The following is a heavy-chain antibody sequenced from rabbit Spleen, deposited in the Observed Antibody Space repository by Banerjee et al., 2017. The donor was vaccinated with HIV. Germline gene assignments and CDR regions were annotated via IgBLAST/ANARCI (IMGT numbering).Heavy chain of an antibody. J-gene: IGHJ6*01. D-gene: IGHD1-1*01. CDR2: IYAGDSGDT. CDR3: ARRSSTGGYDL. CDR1: GFSFSSRYY. V-gene: IGHV1S40*01. Sequence: QSLEESGGDLVKPGASLTLTCTASGFSFSSRYYMCWVRQAPGKGLEWIACIYAGDSGDTYYASWAKGRFTISKTSSTTVTLQMTSLTAADTATYFCARRSSTGGYDLWGPGTLVTVS.